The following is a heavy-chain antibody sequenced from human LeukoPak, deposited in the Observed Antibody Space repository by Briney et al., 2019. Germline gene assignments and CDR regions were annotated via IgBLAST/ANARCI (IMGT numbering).Heavy chain of an antibody. D-gene: IGHD2-15*01. CDR2: TRNKANSYTT. J-gene: IGHJ4*02. CDR1: GFTFSDHY. CDR3: ARESGLSAFDY. Sequence: PGGSLRLSCAASGFTFSDHYMDWVRQAPGKGLEWVGRTRNKANSYTTEYAASVKGRFTISRDDSKNSLYLQMNSLKTDDTAVYYCARESGLSAFDYWGQETLVTVSS. V-gene: IGHV3-72*01.